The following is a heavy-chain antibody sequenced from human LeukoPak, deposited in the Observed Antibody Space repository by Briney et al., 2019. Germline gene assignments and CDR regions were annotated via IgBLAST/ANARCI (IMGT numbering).Heavy chain of an antibody. D-gene: IGHD5-18*01. CDR1: GFPFSSYW. CDR2: TYSGGST. CDR3: ARGGGYSYGPFGH. Sequence: GGSLRLSCVASGFPFSSYWMTWVRQAPGKGLEWVSVTYSGGSTYYADSVKGRFTVSRDNSKNTLYLQLNSVTAEDTAVYYCARGGGYSYGPFGHWGQGTLVTVSS. V-gene: IGHV3-53*01. J-gene: IGHJ4*02.